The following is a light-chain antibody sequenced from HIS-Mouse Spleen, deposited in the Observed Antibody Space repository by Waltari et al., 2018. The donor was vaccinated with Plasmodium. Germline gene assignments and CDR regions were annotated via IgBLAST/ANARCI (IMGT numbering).Light chain of an antibody. Sequence: EIVLTQSPATLSLSLGERATLSCRASQSVSSYLAWYQQKPGQAPRLLIYDASNRATGIPARFSGSGSGTDFTLTISSLEPEDFAVYYCQQRSNWPFGQGTKVEIK. CDR1: QSVSSY. CDR2: DAS. V-gene: IGKV3-11*01. J-gene: IGKJ1*01. CDR3: QQRSNWP.